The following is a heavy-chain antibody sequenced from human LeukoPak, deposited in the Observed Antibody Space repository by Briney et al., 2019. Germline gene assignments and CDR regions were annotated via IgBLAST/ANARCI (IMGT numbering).Heavy chain of an antibody. V-gene: IGHV3-7*01. CDR3: ARVRQWLGNYYYYYMDV. J-gene: IGHJ6*03. CDR2: IKQDGSEK. D-gene: IGHD6-19*01. Sequence: GGSLRLSCAASGFTFSSYWMSWVRQAPGKGLEWVANIKQDGSEKYYVDSVKGRFTISRDNAKNSLYLQMNSLRAEDTAVYYCARVRQWLGNYYYYYMDVWGKGTTVTVSS. CDR1: GFTFSSYW.